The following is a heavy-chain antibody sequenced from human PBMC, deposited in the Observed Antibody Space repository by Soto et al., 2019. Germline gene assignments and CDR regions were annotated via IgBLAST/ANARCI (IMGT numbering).Heavy chain of an antibody. CDR2: INDGNGNT. Sequence: QVQLVQSGAEVKKPGASVKVSCKASGYTFTSYAMHWVRQAPGQRLEWMGWINDGNGNTKYSQKFQGRVTITRDTSASTAYMELSSLRSEDTALYYCARGASLWFGDHFDYWGQGTLITVSS. CDR3: ARGASLWFGDHFDY. J-gene: IGHJ4*02. CDR1: GYTFTSYA. V-gene: IGHV1-3*01. D-gene: IGHD3-10*01.